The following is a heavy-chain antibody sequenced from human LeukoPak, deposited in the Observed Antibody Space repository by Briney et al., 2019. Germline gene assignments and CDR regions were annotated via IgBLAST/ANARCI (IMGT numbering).Heavy chain of an antibody. CDR3: AGFIVVVPAASFDP. CDR2: INHSGST. J-gene: IGHJ5*02. V-gene: IGHV4-34*01. D-gene: IGHD2-2*01. Sequence: PSETLSLTCAVYGGSFSGYYWSWIRQPPGKGLEWIGEINHSGSTNYNPSLKSRVTISVDTSKNQFSLELSSVTAADTAVYYCAGFIVVVPAASFDPWGQGTLVTVSS. CDR1: GGSFSGYY.